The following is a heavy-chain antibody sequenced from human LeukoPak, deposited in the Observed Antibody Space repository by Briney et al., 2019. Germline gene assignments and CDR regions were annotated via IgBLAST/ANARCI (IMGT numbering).Heavy chain of an antibody. J-gene: IGHJ6*02. D-gene: IGHD3-3*01. Sequence: PGGSLRLSCAASGFTFSSYSMNWVRRAPGKGLEWVSYISSSSSTIYYADSVKGRFTISRDNAKNSPYLQMNSLRAEDTAVYYCARDTFGVVTIRYFDWPKTDYYYGMDVWGQGTTVTVSS. V-gene: IGHV3-48*01. CDR1: GFTFSSYS. CDR2: ISSSSSTI. CDR3: ARDTFGVVTIRYFDWPKTDYYYGMDV.